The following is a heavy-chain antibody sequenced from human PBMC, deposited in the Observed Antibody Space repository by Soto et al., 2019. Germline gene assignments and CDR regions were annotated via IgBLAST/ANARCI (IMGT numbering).Heavy chain of an antibody. CDR3: AKNGRGYIRRYFDY. V-gene: IGHV1-18*01. D-gene: IGHD3-16*02. CDR1: GYSFTSYG. CDR2: ISVYNGNT. J-gene: IGHJ4*02. Sequence: QVQLVQSGAEVKKPGASVTVSCKASGYSFTSYGISWVRQAPGHGLEWMGWISVYNGNTNYAQKLQGRVTMTTDTSTSTAYMELRSLRSDDTAVYYCAKNGRGYIRRYFDYWGQGTLVTVSS.